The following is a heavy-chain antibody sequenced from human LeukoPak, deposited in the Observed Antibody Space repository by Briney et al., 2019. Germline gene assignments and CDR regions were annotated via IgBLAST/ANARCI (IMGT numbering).Heavy chain of an antibody. CDR1: GGSISSYS. D-gene: IGHD6-19*01. J-gene: IGHJ4*02. Sequence: PSETLSLTCIVSGGSISSYSWNWIRQSPWKGLEWVGYISHSGTTSYNSYLRSRVTISVDTSKNQLSLKPTSVTAADTAVYYCARWDDSAWAFGNWGPGTLVTVSS. V-gene: IGHV4-59*08. CDR3: ARWDDSAWAFGN. CDR2: ISHSGTT.